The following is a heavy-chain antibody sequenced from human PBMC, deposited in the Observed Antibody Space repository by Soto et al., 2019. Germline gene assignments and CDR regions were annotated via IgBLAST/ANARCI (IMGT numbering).Heavy chain of an antibody. D-gene: IGHD4-17*01. V-gene: IGHV3-23*01. CDR3: ARDVGLDSDEFFAY. J-gene: IGHJ4*02. CDR1: GFTFTSYG. CDR2: IRGDGGQT. Sequence: VQLFASGGGSARPGGSLRLSCTASGFTFTSYGMGWVRQAPGKGLQWVSTIRGDGGQTHYTDSVKGRFSISRDNSKNTVYLQMDSLRAEDTAMYFCARDVGLDSDEFFAYWGQGTQVTVSS.